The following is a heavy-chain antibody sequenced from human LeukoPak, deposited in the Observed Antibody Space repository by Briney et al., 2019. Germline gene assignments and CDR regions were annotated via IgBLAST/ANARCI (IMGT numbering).Heavy chain of an antibody. J-gene: IGHJ3*02. D-gene: IGHD5-24*01. Sequence: GRSLRLSCAASGSTFSWFWMHWVRQDRGKGREWVSCVDFDGSGTSYADSVKGRFTVSRDNTKNTLYLQMNSLRAEDTGLYYCARDFGAAGSTNAFDIWGQGTLVTVSS. V-gene: IGHV3-74*01. CDR1: GSTFSWFW. CDR3: ARDFGAAGSTNAFDI. CDR2: VDFDGSGT.